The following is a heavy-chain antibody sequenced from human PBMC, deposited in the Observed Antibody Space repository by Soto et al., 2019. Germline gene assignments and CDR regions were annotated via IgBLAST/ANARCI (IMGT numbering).Heavy chain of an antibody. Sequence: QITLKESGPTLVKPTQTLTLTCTFSGFSLSTSGVGVGWIRQPPGKALEWLALIYWDDDKRYSPSLKSRLTITKDTSKNQVVLTMTNMDPVDTATYYCAHRRSYGSGSYLDYWGQGTLVTVSS. D-gene: IGHD3-10*01. CDR1: GFSLSTSGVG. CDR3: AHRRSYGSGSYLDY. CDR2: IYWDDDK. V-gene: IGHV2-5*02. J-gene: IGHJ4*02.